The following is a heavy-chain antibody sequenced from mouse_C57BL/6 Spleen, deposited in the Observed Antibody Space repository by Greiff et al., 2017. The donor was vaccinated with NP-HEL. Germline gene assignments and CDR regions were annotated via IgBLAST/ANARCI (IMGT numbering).Heavy chain of an antibody. CDR1: GYTFTSYW. Sequence: QVQLQQSGAELVRPGTSVKLSCKASGYTFTSYWMHWVKQRPGQGLEWIGVIDPSDSYTNYNQKFKGKATLTVDTSSSTAYMQLSSLTSEDSAVYYCARRGITTVVASYYFDYWGQGTTLTVSS. CDR3: ARRGITTVVASYYFDY. D-gene: IGHD1-1*01. V-gene: IGHV1-59*01. CDR2: IDPSDSYT. J-gene: IGHJ2*01.